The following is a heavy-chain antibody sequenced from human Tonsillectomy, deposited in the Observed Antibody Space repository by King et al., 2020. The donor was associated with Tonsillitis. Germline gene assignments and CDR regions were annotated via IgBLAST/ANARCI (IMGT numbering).Heavy chain of an antibody. V-gene: IGHV3-21*01. D-gene: IGHD6-13*01. Sequence: VQLVESGGGLVKPGGSLRLSCAASGFTFSSYSMNWVRQAPEKGLEWVSSISSSSSYIYYADSVKGRFTTSRDNANNSLYLQMNSLRAEDTAVYYCARDQQLIRWGQGTLVTVSS. CDR3: ARDQQLIR. J-gene: IGHJ4*02. CDR1: GFTFSSYS. CDR2: ISSSSSYI.